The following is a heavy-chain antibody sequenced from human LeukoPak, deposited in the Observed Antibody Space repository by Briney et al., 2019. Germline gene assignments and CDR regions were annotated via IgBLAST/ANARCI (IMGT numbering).Heavy chain of an antibody. D-gene: IGHD3-10*01. CDR3: ARDGLGFGESYHSSYYSYYYMDV. Sequence: PSETLSLTCTVSGGSISSYYWSWLRQPAGKGLEWIGRIYTSGSTNYNPSLKSRVTMSVDTSKNQFSLKLSSVTAADTAVYYCARDGLGFGESYHSSYYSYYYMDVWGKRTTVTVSS. CDR1: GGSISSYY. V-gene: IGHV4-4*07. J-gene: IGHJ6*03. CDR2: IYTSGST.